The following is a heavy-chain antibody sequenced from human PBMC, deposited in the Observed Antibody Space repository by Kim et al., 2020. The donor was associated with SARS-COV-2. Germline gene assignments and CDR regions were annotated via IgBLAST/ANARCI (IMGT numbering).Heavy chain of an antibody. CDR2: INPSGGST. Sequence: ASVKVSCKASGYTFTSYYMHWVRQAPGQGLEWMGIINPSGGSTSYAQKFQGRVTMTRDTSTSTVYMELSSLRSEDTAVYYCARDPSFSWSGEGNTPFDYWGQGTLVTVSS. J-gene: IGHJ4*02. CDR3: ARDPSFSWSGEGNTPFDY. CDR1: GYTFTSYY. V-gene: IGHV1-46*01. D-gene: IGHD7-27*01.